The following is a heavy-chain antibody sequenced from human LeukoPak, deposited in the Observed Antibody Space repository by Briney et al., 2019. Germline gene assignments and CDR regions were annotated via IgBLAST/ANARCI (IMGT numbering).Heavy chain of an antibody. V-gene: IGHV4-34*01. Sequence: SETLSLTCAVYGGSFSGYYWSWIRQPPGKGLEWIGEINHSGSTNYNPSLKSRVTISVDTSKNQFSLKLSSVTAADTAVYYCARGRGSIPRRAFDIWGQGTMVTVSS. CDR2: INHSGST. CDR3: ARGRGSIPRRAFDI. CDR1: GGSFSGYY. D-gene: IGHD3-10*01. J-gene: IGHJ3*02.